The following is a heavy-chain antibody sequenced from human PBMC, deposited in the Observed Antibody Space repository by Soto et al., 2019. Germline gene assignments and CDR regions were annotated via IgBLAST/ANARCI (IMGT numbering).Heavy chain of an antibody. J-gene: IGHJ5*02. CDR1: GGSISSSSYY. CDR2: MYYSGST. Sequence: TLSLTCTVSGGSISSSSYYWGWIRQPPGTGLEWIGSMYYSGSTYYNPSLKSRVTISVDTSKNQFSLKLSSVTAADTAVYFCARVAAAGTGPYWFDPWGQGTLVTVSS. CDR3: ARVAAAGTGPYWFDP. D-gene: IGHD6-13*01. V-gene: IGHV4-39*01.